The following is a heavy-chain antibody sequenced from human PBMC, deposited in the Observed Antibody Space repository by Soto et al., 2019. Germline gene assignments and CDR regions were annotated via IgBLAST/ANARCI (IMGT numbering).Heavy chain of an antibody. J-gene: IGHJ6*02. V-gene: IGHV3-23*01. CDR2: ISGSGGST. Sequence: GSLRLSCAASGFTFSSYAMSWVRQAPGKGLEWVSAISGSGGSTYYTDSVKGRFTISRDDSKNTLYLQMNSLRAEDTAVYYCAKDSSGWPSYYYYGMDVWGQGTTVTVSS. CDR1: GFTFSSYA. CDR3: AKDSSGWPSYYYYGMDV. D-gene: IGHD6-19*01.